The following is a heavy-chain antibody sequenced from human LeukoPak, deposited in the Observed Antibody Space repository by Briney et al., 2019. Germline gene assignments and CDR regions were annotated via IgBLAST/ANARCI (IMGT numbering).Heavy chain of an antibody. D-gene: IGHD3-9*01. CDR2: INPDSGGT. CDR1: GYTFRGYY. V-gene: IGHV1-2*02. CDR3: ARGLTGSYNYYYYAMDV. Sequence: ASVKVSCKASGYTFRGYYMHWVRQAPGQGLEWMGWINPDSGGTKYAQTFQGRVTMTRDTSISAAYMDLSRLTFDDTAIYYCARGLTGSYNYYYYAMDVWGQGTTVTVSS. J-gene: IGHJ6*02.